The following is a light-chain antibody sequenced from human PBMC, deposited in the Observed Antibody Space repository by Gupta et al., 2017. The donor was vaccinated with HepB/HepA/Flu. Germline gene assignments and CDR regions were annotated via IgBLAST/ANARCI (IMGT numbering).Light chain of an antibody. J-gene: IGLJ1*01. CDR3: SSYTSGSTLVV. V-gene: IGLV2-14*04. CDR1: SSDVGGDNY. CDR2: DVS. Sequence: GTSSDVGGDNYVSWYQQHPGKAPKLMIYDVSNRPSGLSDRFSGSKPGNTASLTISGLQADDEADYYCSSYTSGSTLVVFGTGTKVTVL.